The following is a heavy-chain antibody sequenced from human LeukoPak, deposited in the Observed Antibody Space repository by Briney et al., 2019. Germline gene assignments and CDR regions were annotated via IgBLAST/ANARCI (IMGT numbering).Heavy chain of an antibody. Sequence: SETLSLTCAVYGGSFSGYYWSWIRQPPGKGLEWIGEINHSGSTNYNPSLKSRVSISVDTSKNQFSLKLSSVTAADTAVYYCARGRGGGGSSNNWFDPWGQGTLVTVCS. J-gene: IGHJ5*02. CDR1: GGSFSGYY. CDR3: ARGRGGGGSSNNWFDP. CDR2: INHSGST. V-gene: IGHV4-34*01. D-gene: IGHD2-15*01.